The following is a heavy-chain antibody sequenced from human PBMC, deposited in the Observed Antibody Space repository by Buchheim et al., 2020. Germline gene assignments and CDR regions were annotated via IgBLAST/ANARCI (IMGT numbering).Heavy chain of an antibody. CDR1: GFTFSSYS. V-gene: IGHV3-21*01. CDR3: ARDESGYCSSTSCYPSGYFDY. Sequence: EVQLVESGGGLVKPGGSLRLSCAASGFTFSSYSMNWVRQAPGKGLEWVSSISSSSSYIYYADSVKGRFTISRDKAKNSLYLQMNSLRAEDTAVYYCARDESGYCSSTSCYPSGYFDYWGQGTL. D-gene: IGHD2-2*03. J-gene: IGHJ4*02. CDR2: ISSSSSYI.